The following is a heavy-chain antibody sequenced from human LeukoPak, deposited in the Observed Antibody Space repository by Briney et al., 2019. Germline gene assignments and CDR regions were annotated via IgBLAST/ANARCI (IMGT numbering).Heavy chain of an antibody. CDR2: INAGNGNT. CDR3: ARLVQGPMVRGALDY. Sequence: ASVKVSCKASGYTFTSYAMHWVRQAPGQRLEWMGWINAGNGNTKYSQKFQGRVTITRDTSASTAYMELSSLRSEDTAVYYCARLVQGPMVRGALDYWGQGTLVTVSS. V-gene: IGHV1-3*01. J-gene: IGHJ4*02. D-gene: IGHD3-10*01. CDR1: GYTFTSYA.